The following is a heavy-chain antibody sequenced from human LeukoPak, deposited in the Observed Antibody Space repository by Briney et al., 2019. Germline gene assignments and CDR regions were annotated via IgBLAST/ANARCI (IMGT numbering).Heavy chain of an antibody. CDR2: IYYSGST. CDR3: ARGGSQQLVRIWFDP. V-gene: IGHV4-39*07. D-gene: IGHD6-13*01. Sequence: SETLSLTCSVSGCSISSSSYYWGWIRQPPGKGLEWIECIYYSGSTYYNPSLKSRVSISVDTSKNQLSLKLTSVTAADTAVHYCARGGSQQLVRIWFDPWGQGTLVTVSS. J-gene: IGHJ5*02. CDR1: GCSISSSSYY.